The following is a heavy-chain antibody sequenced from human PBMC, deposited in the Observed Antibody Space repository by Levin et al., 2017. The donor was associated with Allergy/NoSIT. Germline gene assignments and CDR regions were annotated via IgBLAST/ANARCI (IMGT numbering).Heavy chain of an antibody. CDR1: GFTFSDYY. CDR2: ISSSGSTI. CDR3: ARVPGPFIAAAGTGSDY. D-gene: IGHD6-13*01. J-gene: IGHJ4*02. V-gene: IGHV3-11*01. Sequence: GESLKISCAASGFTFSDYYMSWIRQAPGKGLEWVSYISSSGSTIYYADSVKGRFTISRDNAKNSLYLQMNSLRAEDTAVYYCARVPGPFIAAAGTGSDYWGQGTLVTVSS.